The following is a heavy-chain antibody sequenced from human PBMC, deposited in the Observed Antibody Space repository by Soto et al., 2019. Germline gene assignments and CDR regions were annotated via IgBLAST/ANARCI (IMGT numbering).Heavy chain of an antibody. CDR3: ARGGYGDLGWYFQL. CDR1: GGSISSGGYS. D-gene: IGHD4-17*01. CDR2: IYHSGST. V-gene: IGHV4-30-2*01. Sequence: QLQLQQSGSGLVKPSQTLSLPCADSGGSISSGGYSWSWIRQPPGKGLEWIGYIYHSGSTYYNPSLRSRVTRAVDRSKNQFSLKLSYVTAADPAVYYCARGGYGDLGWYFQLWCRGTLGTVSS. J-gene: IGHJ2*01.